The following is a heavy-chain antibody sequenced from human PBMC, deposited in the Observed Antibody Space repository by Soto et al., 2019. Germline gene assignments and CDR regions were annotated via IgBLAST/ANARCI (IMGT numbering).Heavy chain of an antibody. CDR3: ARSGSYGMDV. Sequence: PGESLKISCKGSEYSFTSYWISWVRQMPGKGLEWMGRIDPSDSYTNYSPSFQGHVTISADKSISTAYPQWSSLKASDTAMYYCARSGSYGMDVWGQGTTVTVSS. CDR1: EYSFTSYW. D-gene: IGHD3-3*01. CDR2: IDPSDSYT. J-gene: IGHJ6*02. V-gene: IGHV5-10-1*01.